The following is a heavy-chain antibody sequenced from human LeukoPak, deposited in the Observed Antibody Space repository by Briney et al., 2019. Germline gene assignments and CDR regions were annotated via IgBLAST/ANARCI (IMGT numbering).Heavy chain of an antibody. CDR2: ISGSGGST. CDR3: AKGSWDYYDSSGYYYPTWHVFQH. D-gene: IGHD3-22*01. CDR1: GFTFSSYA. V-gene: IGHV3-23*01. Sequence: GGSLRLSCAASGFTFSSYAMSWVRQVPGKGLERVSAISGSGGSTYYADSVKGRFTIPRDNSKNTLYLQMNSLRAEDTAVYYCAKGSWDYYDSSGYYYPTWHVFQHWGQGTLVTVSS. J-gene: IGHJ1*01.